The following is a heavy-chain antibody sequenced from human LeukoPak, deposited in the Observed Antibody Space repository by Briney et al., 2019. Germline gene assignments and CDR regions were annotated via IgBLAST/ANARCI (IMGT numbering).Heavy chain of an antibody. J-gene: IGHJ4*02. D-gene: IGHD1-26*01. CDR2: ITDRGVST. CDR3: VRGIVGTGQFYFHH. V-gene: IGHV3-48*03. Sequence: PGGSLRLSCTGSGFSFNTYEVSWVRQAPGKGLEWISYITDRGVSTDYADSVKGRFTISRDNAKNSLYLQMDSLRAEDTAVYFCVRGIVGTGQFYFHHWGQGTLVTVSS. CDR1: GFSFNTYE.